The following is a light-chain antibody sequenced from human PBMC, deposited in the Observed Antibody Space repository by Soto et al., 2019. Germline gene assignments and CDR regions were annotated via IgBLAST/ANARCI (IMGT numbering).Light chain of an antibody. Sequence: SYYLTQPPSVSVSPGQTARITCSGDALPKQYAYWYQQKPGHAPVLVIYKDNERPSGIPERFSGSSSGTTVTLTISGVQAEDEADYYCQSADSSGTYVVVGGGPK. CDR1: ALPKQY. CDR3: QSADSSGTYVV. J-gene: IGLJ2*01. CDR2: KDN. V-gene: IGLV3-25*02.